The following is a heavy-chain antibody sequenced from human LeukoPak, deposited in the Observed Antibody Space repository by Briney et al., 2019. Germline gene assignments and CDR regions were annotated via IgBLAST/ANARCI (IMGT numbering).Heavy chain of an antibody. V-gene: IGHV4-4*07. Sequence: SETLSLTCTVSGDSISTYYWSWTRQPAGKGLEWVGRVYTSGNTNYNPSLKSRVTMSVDTSRNQFSLRLSSVTAADTAVYYCAIAEYCGGDCYLDYWGQGTLVTVSS. J-gene: IGHJ4*02. D-gene: IGHD2-21*01. CDR3: AIAEYCGGDCYLDY. CDR2: VYTSGNT. CDR1: GDSISTYY.